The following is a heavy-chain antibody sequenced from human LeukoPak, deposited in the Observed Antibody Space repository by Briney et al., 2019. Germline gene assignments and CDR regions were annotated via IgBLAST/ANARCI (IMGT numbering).Heavy chain of an antibody. V-gene: IGHV5-51*01. CDR3: ASPPTRECSSISCPLSY. D-gene: IGHD2-2*01. Sequence: GESLKISCKGSGYSFTSYWIAWVRQMPGKGLEWMGIIYPGDSDTRYSPSFQGQVTISVDKSVSAAYLQWSSLKASDTAMYYCASPPTRECSSISCPLSYWGQGTLVTGSS. CDR2: IYPGDSDT. CDR1: GYSFTSYW. J-gene: IGHJ4*02.